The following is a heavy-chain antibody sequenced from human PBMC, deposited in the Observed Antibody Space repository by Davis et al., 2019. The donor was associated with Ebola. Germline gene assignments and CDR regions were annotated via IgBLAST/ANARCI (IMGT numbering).Heavy chain of an antibody. D-gene: IGHD3-16*01. CDR3: ARYYVWGTVYERFDY. Sequence: AASVKVSCKASDYTFTSYGISWVRQAPGQGLEWMGRINTYKRNTNYAQKFQGRVTMTTDTSTRTAYMELRSLRSDDTAIYYCARYYVWGTVYERFDYWGQGTLVTVSS. CDR2: INTYKRNT. V-gene: IGHV1-18*01. CDR1: DYTFTSYG. J-gene: IGHJ4*02.